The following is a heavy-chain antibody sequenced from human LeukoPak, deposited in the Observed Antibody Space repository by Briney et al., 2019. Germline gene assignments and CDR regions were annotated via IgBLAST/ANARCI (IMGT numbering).Heavy chain of an antibody. CDR1: GGSISSYY. Sequence: PSENLSLTCTVSGGSISSYYWSWIRQPPGKGLEWIGYIYYSGSINYNPSLKSRVTISVDTSKNQFSLKLSSVTAADTAVYYCARHRIVAGTWFDPWGQGTLVTVSS. D-gene: IGHD6-19*01. CDR2: IYYSGSI. J-gene: IGHJ5*02. CDR3: ARHRIVAGTWFDP. V-gene: IGHV4-59*08.